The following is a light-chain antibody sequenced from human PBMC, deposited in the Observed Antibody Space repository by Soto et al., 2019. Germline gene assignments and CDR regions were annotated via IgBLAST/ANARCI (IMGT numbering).Light chain of an antibody. CDR1: SSDVGVYKY. Sequence: QSALIQPRSVSGSPGQSVTISCTGTSSDVGVYKYVSWYRQHPGKAPKLMIYDVITRPSGVPDRFSGSKSGNTASLTISGLQAEDEADYYCCSYAGDYTFVCGTGTKLTVL. CDR3: CSYAGDYTFV. V-gene: IGLV2-11*01. CDR2: DVI. J-gene: IGLJ1*01.